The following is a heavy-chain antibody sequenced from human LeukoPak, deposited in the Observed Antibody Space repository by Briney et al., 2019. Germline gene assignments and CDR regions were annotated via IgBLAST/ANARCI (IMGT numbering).Heavy chain of an antibody. J-gene: IGHJ6*04. CDR2: ISANGSNK. Sequence: GGSLRLSCAASGFTLSSYGMHWVRQAPGKGLEWVAVISANGSNKFYAVSVKGRFTISRDNAKNTLYLQMNSLRAEDTAVYYCSRSVAGTSYYYYYGMDVWGKGTTVTVSS. V-gene: IGHV3-30*03. CDR3: SRSVAGTSYYYYYGMDV. CDR1: GFTLSSYG. D-gene: IGHD6-19*01.